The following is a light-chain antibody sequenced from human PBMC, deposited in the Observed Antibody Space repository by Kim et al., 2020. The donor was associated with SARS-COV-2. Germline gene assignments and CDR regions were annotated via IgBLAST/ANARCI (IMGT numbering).Light chain of an antibody. CDR3: QQYNNWPPLT. V-gene: IGKV3-15*01. CDR2: GAS. CDR1: QSVSSN. J-gene: IGKJ4*01. Sequence: PGERATHSGRASQSVSSNLAWYQQKPGQAPRLLSYGASTRATGIPARFSGSGSGTEFTLTISSLQSEDFAVYYCQQYNNWPPLTFGGGTKVDIK.